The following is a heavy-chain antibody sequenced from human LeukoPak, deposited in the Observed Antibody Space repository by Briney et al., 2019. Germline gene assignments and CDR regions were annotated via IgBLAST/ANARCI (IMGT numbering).Heavy chain of an antibody. D-gene: IGHD2-21*02. CDR1: GFTVSNKY. Sequence: GGSLRLSCAASGFTVSNKYMTWVRQAPGKGLEWVANIKEDGSEKYYVDSLKGRFTISRDNAKKLLYLQMNSLRVEDTAVYYCARDLQCGGDCHYDAFDIWGQGTMVTVSS. J-gene: IGHJ3*02. CDR3: ARDLQCGGDCHYDAFDI. CDR2: IKEDGSEK. V-gene: IGHV3-7*01.